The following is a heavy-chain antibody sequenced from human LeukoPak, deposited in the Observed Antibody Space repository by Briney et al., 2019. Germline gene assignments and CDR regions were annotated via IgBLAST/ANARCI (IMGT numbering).Heavy chain of an antibody. J-gene: IGHJ4*02. CDR3: ARGGGITGNFDY. CDR1: GFTLRSYD. Sequence: PGGSLRLSCEASGFTLRSYDMHWVRQVTGKGLEWVSAIGTAGDTYYPGSVKGRFTISRENAKNSLYLQMNSLRAGDTAVYYCARGGGITGNFDYWGQGTLVTASS. CDR2: IGTAGDT. D-gene: IGHD1-20*01. V-gene: IGHV3-13*01.